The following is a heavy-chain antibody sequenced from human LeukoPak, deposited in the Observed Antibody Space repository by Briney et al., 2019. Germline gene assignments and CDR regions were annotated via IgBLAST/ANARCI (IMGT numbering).Heavy chain of an antibody. V-gene: IGHV3-23*01. CDR3: ARGYDSSGYPDY. Sequence: GGSLRLSCAASGFTFSSYAMSWVRQAPGKGLEWVSAISGSGGSTYYADSVKGRFTISRDNSKNTLYLQMNSLRAEDTAVYYCARGYDSSGYPDYWGQGTLVTVSS. J-gene: IGHJ4*02. D-gene: IGHD3-22*01. CDR2: ISGSGGST. CDR1: GFTFSSYA.